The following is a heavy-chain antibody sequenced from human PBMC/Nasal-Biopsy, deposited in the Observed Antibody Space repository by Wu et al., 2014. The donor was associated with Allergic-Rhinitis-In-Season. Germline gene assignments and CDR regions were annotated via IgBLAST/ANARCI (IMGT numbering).Heavy chain of an antibody. CDR3: AKDRIVGATGYYYYLDV. CDR2: IRYDGSNK. V-gene: IGHV3-30*02. D-gene: IGHD1-26*01. CDR1: GFTFSSYG. J-gene: IGHJ6*03. Sequence: LRLSCAASGFTFSSYGMHWVRQAPGKGLEWVAFIRYDGSNKYYADSVKGRFTISRDNSKNTLYLQMNSLRAEDTAVYYCAKDRIVGATGYYYYLDVWGKGTTVTVSS.